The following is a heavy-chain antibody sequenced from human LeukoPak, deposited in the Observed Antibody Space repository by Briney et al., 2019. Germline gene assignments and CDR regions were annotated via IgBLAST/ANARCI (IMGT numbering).Heavy chain of an antibody. D-gene: IGHD3-10*01. J-gene: IGHJ4*02. CDR2: IYYSGST. Sequence: PSETLSLTCTVSGGSISSSSYYWGCIRQPPGKGLEWIGSIYYSGSTYYNPSLKSRVTISVDTSKNQFSLKLSSVTAADTAVYYCARRMAYYYGSGPFDYWGQGTLVTVSS. CDR1: GGSISSSSYY. V-gene: IGHV4-39*01. CDR3: ARRMAYYYGSGPFDY.